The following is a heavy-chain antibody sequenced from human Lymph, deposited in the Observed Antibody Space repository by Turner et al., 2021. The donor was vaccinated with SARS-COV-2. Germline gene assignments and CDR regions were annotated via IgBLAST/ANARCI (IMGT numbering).Heavy chain of an antibody. CDR1: GDTFPTYW. CDR3: AGHPIGRGYNGYDLYYFDY. CDR2: ITPGDTDN. J-gene: IGHJ4*02. Sequence: EVQLVQCGAVVKKRRESLLTSGTRSGDTFPTYWIGWARQMAGKGVVWMGIITPGDTDNRYSPSCQGQVTIATDKSNSTAYLRWGSVKATDAAKYYCAGHPIGRGYNGYDLYYFDYWGQGTLVTVSS. V-gene: IGHV5-51*01. D-gene: IGHD5-12*01.